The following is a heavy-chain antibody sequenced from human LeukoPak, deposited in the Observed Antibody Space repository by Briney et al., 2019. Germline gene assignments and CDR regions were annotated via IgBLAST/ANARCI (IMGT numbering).Heavy chain of an antibody. D-gene: IGHD4-17*01. Sequence: GGSLRLSCAASGFTFKTHAMSWVRQAPGKGLEWVSYISSSGSTIYYADSVKGRFTISRDNAKNSLYLQMNSLRAEDTAVYYCARDTTVSPSNDAFDIWGQGTMVTVSS. J-gene: IGHJ3*02. V-gene: IGHV3-11*01. CDR3: ARDTTVSPSNDAFDI. CDR2: ISSSGSTI. CDR1: GFTFKTHA.